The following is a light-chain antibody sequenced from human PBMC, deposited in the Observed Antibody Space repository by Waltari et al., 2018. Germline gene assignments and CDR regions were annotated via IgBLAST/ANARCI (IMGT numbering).Light chain of an antibody. CDR2: EGS. CDR1: SSDVGKYNL. CDR3: FSYAGRATGV. Sequence: QSALTQPASVSGSPGQSITISCTGTSSDVGKYNLVSWYQQHPGQAPKLMIYEGSQRPSGVSDRFAGSKSGNSASLTISGLQAEDEADYYCFSYAGRATGVFGGGTKLTVL. J-gene: IGLJ2*01. V-gene: IGLV2-23*01.